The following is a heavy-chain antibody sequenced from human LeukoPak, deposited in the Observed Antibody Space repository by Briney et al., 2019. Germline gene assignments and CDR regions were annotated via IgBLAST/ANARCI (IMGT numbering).Heavy chain of an antibody. V-gene: IGHV3-30*02. CDR1: GFTFNNYG. D-gene: IGHD1-26*01. CDR3: AKDSPGLLKVDY. J-gene: IGHJ4*02. CDR2: IRYNGNNQ. Sequence: PGGSLRLSCAASGFTFNNYGMHWVRQAPGKGLEWVAFIRYNGNNQYYADSVKGRFTISRDNSKNTLYLQMNSLRAEDTAVYYCAKDSPGLLKVDYWGQGTLVTVSS.